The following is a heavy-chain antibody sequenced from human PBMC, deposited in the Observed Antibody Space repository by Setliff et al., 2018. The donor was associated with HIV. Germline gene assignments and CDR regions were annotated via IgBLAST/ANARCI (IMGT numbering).Heavy chain of an antibody. Sequence: PSETLSLTCTVSGGSISSTNYFWTWIRQPPGKGLGWIGKIRPSGGTNYNPSLKSRVTISVDTSKNQFSLRLKSVTAADTAVYYCARRILRSAFDFWGHGSLVTVSS. V-gene: IGHV4-39*07. CDR2: IRPSGGT. CDR1: GGSISSTNYF. J-gene: IGHJ4*01. CDR3: ARRILRSAFDF. D-gene: IGHD2-15*01.